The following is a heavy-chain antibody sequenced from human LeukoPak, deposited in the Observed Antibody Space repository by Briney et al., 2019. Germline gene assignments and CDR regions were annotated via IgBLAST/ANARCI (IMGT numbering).Heavy chain of an antibody. D-gene: IGHD3-22*01. CDR2: ISGSGGST. Sequence: GGSLRLSCAASGFTFSSYAMSWVRQAPGKGLEWVSGISGSGGSTYYADSVKGRFTIFRDNSKNTLYLQMNSLRAEDTAVYYCARVSRDSSGFSLSDSWGQGTLVTVSS. V-gene: IGHV3-23*01. CDR3: ARVSRDSSGFSLSDS. CDR1: GFTFSSYA. J-gene: IGHJ4*02.